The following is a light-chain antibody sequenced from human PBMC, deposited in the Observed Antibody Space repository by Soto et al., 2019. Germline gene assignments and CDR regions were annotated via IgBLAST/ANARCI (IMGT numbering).Light chain of an antibody. V-gene: IGLV1-44*01. CDR3: ATWDDSLNGLV. J-gene: IGLJ2*01. CDR2: SND. CDR1: NSNIGSNT. Sequence: QSVLTQPPSASGTPGQRVTISCSGSNSNIGSNTVNWYQHLPGTAPKLLIYSNDQRPSGVPGRFSGSKSGTSASLAISGLQSDDEADYYCATWDDSLNGLVFGGGTKVTVL.